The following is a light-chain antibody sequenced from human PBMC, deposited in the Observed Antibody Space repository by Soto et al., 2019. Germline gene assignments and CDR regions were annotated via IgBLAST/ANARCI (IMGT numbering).Light chain of an antibody. CDR1: QSLVYSDGNTY. CDR2: KVS. J-gene: IGKJ1*01. Sequence: DVVMTQSPLSLPVTLGQPASISCRSSQSLVYSDGNTYLNWFQQKPGQSQRRLIYKVSNRDSGVPERFSGSGLGTDFTSKMSRVEAEDVGVHHCMQGGTFGHGTKVEIK. CDR3: MQGGT. V-gene: IGKV2-30*01.